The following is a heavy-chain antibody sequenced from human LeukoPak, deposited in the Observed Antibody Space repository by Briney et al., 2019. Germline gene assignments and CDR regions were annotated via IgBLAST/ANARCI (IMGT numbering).Heavy chain of an antibody. CDR2: IHYSGST. D-gene: IGHD5-18*01. Sequence: SQTLSLTCTVSGDSISSGGSDWSWIRQHPGKGLEWIGYIHYSGSTYYNPSLKSRVTISVDTSKNQFSLRLSSVTAADTTVYYCARGLRRYSKAFPFDYWGQGTLVTVSS. CDR3: ARGLRRYSKAFPFDY. CDR1: GDSISSGGSD. J-gene: IGHJ4*02. V-gene: IGHV4-31*03.